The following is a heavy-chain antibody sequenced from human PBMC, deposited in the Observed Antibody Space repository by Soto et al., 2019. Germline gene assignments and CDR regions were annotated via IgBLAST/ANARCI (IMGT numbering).Heavy chain of an antibody. Sequence: ASVKVSCKASGGTFSSYAISWVRQAPGQGLEWMGGIIPIFGTANYAQKFQGRVTITADESTSTAYMELSSLRSEDTAVYYCAVGGGNNYYYYGMDVWGQGTTVTVSS. CDR3: AVGGGNNYYYYGMDV. J-gene: IGHJ6*02. CDR2: IIPIFGTA. V-gene: IGHV1-69*13. CDR1: GGTFSSYA. D-gene: IGHD4-4*01.